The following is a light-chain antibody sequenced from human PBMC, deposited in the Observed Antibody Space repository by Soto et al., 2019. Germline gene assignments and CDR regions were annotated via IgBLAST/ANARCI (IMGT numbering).Light chain of an antibody. J-gene: IGLJ2*01. Sequence: QAVVTQPPSASGTPGQRVTISCSGSSSNIGSNYVYWYQQLPGTAPKLLIYSNNQRPSGVPDRFSGSKSGTSASLAISGLRSEDEADYYCAAWDDSSRVFGGGTKLTVL. V-gene: IGLV1-47*02. CDR1: SSNIGSNY. CDR3: AAWDDSSRV. CDR2: SNN.